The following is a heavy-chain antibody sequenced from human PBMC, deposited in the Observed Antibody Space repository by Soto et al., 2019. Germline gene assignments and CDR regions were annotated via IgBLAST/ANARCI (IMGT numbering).Heavy chain of an antibody. J-gene: IGHJ4*02. Sequence: GGSLRLSCAASGFTFSSYAMSWVRQAPGKGLEWVSAISGSGGSTYYADSVKGRFTISRDNSKNTLYLQMNSLRAEDTAVYYCAKDMVPIGQDFWSGYYIPDYWGQGTLVTVSS. CDR2: ISGSGGST. V-gene: IGHV3-23*01. D-gene: IGHD3-3*01. CDR1: GFTFSSYA. CDR3: AKDMVPIGQDFWSGYYIPDY.